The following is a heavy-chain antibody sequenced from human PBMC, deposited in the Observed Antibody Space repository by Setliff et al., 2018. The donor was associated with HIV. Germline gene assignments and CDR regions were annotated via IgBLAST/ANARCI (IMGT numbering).Heavy chain of an antibody. D-gene: IGHD2-15*01. V-gene: IGHV4-39*01. CDR2: IYHTGKT. Sequence: NPSETLSLTCTVSGGSVSTSSYSWGWIRQPPGKGLEWIGTIYHTGKTYYNSSLNSRVTIAVDTSKDQFSLNLSTVTAADTAVSYCGRVAGYCAPSRCYGYNAFDIWGPGTMVTVSS. CDR3: GRVAGYCAPSRCYGYNAFDI. CDR1: GGSVSTSSYS. J-gene: IGHJ3*02.